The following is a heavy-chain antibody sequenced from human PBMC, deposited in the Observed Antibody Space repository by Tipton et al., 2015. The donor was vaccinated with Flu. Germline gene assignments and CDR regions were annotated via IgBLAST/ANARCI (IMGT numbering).Heavy chain of an antibody. V-gene: IGHV1-46*01. CDR3: AKDTSTSGYYFGVDV. Sequence: QVQLVQSGAEVQRTGASVKISCKSSGYSFTNYFIHWVGRAPGQGLEWMGVVNPSGGGTTYAQRFQGRVTMTTDTSTSTAYMELRNVMSEGTAIYYCAKDTSTSGYYFGVDVWGQGTTVSVSS. CDR2: VNPSGGGT. CDR1: GYSFTNYF. J-gene: IGHJ6*02. D-gene: IGHD2-2*01.